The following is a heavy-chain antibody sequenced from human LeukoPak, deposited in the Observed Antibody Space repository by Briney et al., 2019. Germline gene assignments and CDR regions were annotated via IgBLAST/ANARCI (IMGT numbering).Heavy chain of an antibody. J-gene: IGHJ4*02. V-gene: IGHV1-24*01. Sequence: ASVKVSCKVSGYTLTELSMHWVRQAPGKGLEWMGGFDPEDGETIYAQKFQGRVTMTEDTFTDTAYMELSSLRSEDTAVYYCATLGVLRDSSGYPYRDYWGQGTLVTVSS. CDR2: FDPEDGET. CDR1: GYTLTELS. CDR3: ATLGVLRDSSGYPYRDY. D-gene: IGHD3-22*01.